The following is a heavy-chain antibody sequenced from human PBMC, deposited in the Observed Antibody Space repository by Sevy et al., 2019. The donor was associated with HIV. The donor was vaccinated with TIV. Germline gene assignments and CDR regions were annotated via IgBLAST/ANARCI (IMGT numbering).Heavy chain of an antibody. CDR2: ISGSGGST. J-gene: IGHJ6*02. D-gene: IGHD2-2*01. Sequence: GGSLRLSCAASGFTFSSYAMSWVRQAPGKGLEWVSAISGSGGSTYYADSVKGRFTISRDNSKNTLYLQMNSLRAEDMAVYYCAKAVVPAATYYYYGMDVWGQGTTVTVSS. V-gene: IGHV3-23*01. CDR3: AKAVVPAATYYYYGMDV. CDR1: GFTFSSYA.